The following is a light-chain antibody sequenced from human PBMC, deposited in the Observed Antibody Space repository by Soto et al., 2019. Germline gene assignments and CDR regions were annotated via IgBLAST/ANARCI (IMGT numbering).Light chain of an antibody. CDR3: LQYNNWWT. J-gene: IGKJ1*01. Sequence: EIVMTQSPATLSVSPGERATLSCRASQSVSSNLAWYQQKPGQAPRLLIYGASTRATCIPARFSGSGSGTEFSLTISSLQSEDFAVYYCLQYNNWWTFGQGTKV. V-gene: IGKV3-15*01. CDR2: GAS. CDR1: QSVSSN.